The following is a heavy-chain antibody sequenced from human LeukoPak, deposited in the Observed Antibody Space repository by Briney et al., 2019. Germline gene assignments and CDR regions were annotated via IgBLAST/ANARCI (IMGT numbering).Heavy chain of an antibody. CDR3: ARVQAVAGHFDY. D-gene: IGHD6-19*01. V-gene: IGHV4-59*01. CDR1: GGSISSYY. J-gene: IGHJ4*02. CDR2: IYYSGST. Sequence: SXTLSLTCTVSGGSISSYYWRWIRRPPGKGLEWMGYIYYSGSTNYNTSLKRGVTISVDTSKKEFSQKLSSVTAADTAVYYCARVQAVAGHFDYWGQGTLVTVSS.